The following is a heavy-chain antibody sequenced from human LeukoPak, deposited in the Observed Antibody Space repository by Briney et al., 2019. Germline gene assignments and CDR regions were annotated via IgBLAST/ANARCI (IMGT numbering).Heavy chain of an antibody. CDR2: IHHSGST. J-gene: IGHJ4*02. V-gene: IGHV4-34*01. D-gene: IGHD3-3*01. Sequence: PSETLSLTCAVYGGSFSGYYWSWIRQPPGKGLEWIGEIHHSGSTNYNPSLKSRVSISVDTSKNQFSLKLSSVTAADTAVYYCARGSSIFGVVLLWGQGTLVTVSS. CDR1: GGSFSGYY. CDR3: ARGSSIFGVVLL.